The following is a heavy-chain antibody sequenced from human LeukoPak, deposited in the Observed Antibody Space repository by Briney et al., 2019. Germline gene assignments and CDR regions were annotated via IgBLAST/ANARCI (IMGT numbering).Heavy chain of an antibody. V-gene: IGHV1-24*01. J-gene: IGHJ4*02. CDR1: GYTLTELS. CDR2: FDPDDGET. Sequence: ASVKVSCKVSGYTLTELSMHWVRQAPGKGLEWMGGFDPDDGETIYAQKFQGRVTMTEDTSTDTAYMELSSLRSEDTAVYYCATGIDQLLLFDYWGQGTLVTVSS. D-gene: IGHD2-2*01. CDR3: ATGIDQLLLFDY.